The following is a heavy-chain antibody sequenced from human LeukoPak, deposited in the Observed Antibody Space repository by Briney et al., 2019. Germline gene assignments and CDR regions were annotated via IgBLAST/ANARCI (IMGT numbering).Heavy chain of an antibody. Sequence: ASVKDSCKASGYTFTSYDISWVRQAPGQRLEWMGWMNPKSAKTGYAQKFQGRVTMTSNTSITTAYMELNSLRSDDTAVYYCARVARRPYDWLSRPDYFDYWGQGTLVTVSS. CDR1: GYTFTSYD. CDR2: MNPKSAKT. V-gene: IGHV1-8*01. J-gene: IGHJ4*02. D-gene: IGHD3-9*01. CDR3: ARVARRPYDWLSRPDYFDY.